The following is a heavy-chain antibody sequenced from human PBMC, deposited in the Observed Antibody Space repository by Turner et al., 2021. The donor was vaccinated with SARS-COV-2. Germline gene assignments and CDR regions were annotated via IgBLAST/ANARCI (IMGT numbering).Heavy chain of an antibody. J-gene: IGHJ4*02. Sequence: QLQLQESGPGLVKPSETLSLTCTVSGGSISSSSYYWGWIRQPPGKGLEWIGSIYYSGSTYNNSSLKSRVTMSVDTSKNQFSLKLTSLTAADTAVYYFARHSPELRGDFFDYWGQGTLVTVSS. V-gene: IGHV4-39*01. CDR3: ARHSPELRGDFFDY. CDR2: IYYSGST. D-gene: IGHD1-26*01. CDR1: GGSISSSSYY.